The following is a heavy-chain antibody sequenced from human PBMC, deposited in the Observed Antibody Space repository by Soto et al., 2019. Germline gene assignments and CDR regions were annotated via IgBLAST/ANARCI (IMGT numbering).Heavy chain of an antibody. Sequence: EVQLVESGGGLVQPGRSLRLSCAASGFTFDDYAMRWVRQVPGKGLEWVSGINWNSGSIGYGDSVKGRFAISRDNAKNSLHLQMNSLNAEDTAFYYCVKDESINWYSGHFRHWGQGTLVTVSS. J-gene: IGHJ1*01. CDR2: INWNSGSI. V-gene: IGHV3-9*01. D-gene: IGHD6-13*01. CDR3: VKDESINWYSGHFRH. CDR1: GFTFDDYA.